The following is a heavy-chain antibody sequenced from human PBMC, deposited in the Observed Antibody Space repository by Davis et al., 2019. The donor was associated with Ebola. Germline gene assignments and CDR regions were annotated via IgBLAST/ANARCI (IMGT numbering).Heavy chain of an antibody. Sequence: ASVKVSCKASGYTFTSYGISWVRQAPGQGLEWMGWINPNSGGTNYAQKFQGRVTMTRDTSISTAYMELSRLRSDDTAVYYCARELGYCSSTSCYIDDYWGQGTLVTVSS. CDR1: GYTFTSYG. D-gene: IGHD2-2*02. J-gene: IGHJ4*02. CDR3: ARELGYCSSTSCYIDDY. V-gene: IGHV1-2*02. CDR2: INPNSGGT.